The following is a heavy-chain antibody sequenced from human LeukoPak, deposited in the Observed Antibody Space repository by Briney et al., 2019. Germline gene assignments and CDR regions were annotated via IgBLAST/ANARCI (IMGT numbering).Heavy chain of an antibody. J-gene: IGHJ4*02. CDR1: GGSFSGYY. V-gene: IGHV4-34*01. CDR2: INHSGST. Sequence: SETLSLTCAVYGGSFSGYYWSWIRQPPGKGLEWIGEINHSGSTNYNPSLKSRVTISVDTSKNQFSLKLSSVTAADTAAYYCARGLGSSGYYSSPPHLYYFDYWGQGTLVTVSS. CDR3: ARGLGSSGYYSSPPHLYYFDY. D-gene: IGHD3-22*01.